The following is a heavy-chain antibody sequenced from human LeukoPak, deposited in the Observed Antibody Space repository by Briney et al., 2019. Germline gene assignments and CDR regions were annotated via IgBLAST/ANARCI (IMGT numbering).Heavy chain of an antibody. V-gene: IGHV3-30*02. D-gene: IGHD6-19*01. Sequence: GGSLRLSCAASGFTFSSYGMHWVRQAPGKGLEWVAFIRYDGSNKYYADSVKGRFTISRDNSKNTLYLQMNSLRAEDTAVYYCVKDRYSSGWYSYFDYWGQGTLVTVSS. J-gene: IGHJ4*02. CDR1: GFTFSSYG. CDR2: IRYDGSNK. CDR3: VKDRYSSGWYSYFDY.